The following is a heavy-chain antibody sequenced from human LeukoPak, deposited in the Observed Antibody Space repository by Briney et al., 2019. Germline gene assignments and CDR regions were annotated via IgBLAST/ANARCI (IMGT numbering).Heavy chain of an antibody. CDR2: ISSSGSTI. V-gene: IGHV3-48*03. CDR1: GFTFSSYE. CDR3: ARASRGNWFDP. J-gene: IGHJ5*02. Sequence: GGSLRLSCAASGFTFSSYEMNWDRQAPGKGLEWVSYISSSGSTIYYADSVKGRFTISRDNAKNTLYLQMNSLRAEDTAVYYCARASRGNWFDPWGQGTLVTVSS. D-gene: IGHD3-10*01.